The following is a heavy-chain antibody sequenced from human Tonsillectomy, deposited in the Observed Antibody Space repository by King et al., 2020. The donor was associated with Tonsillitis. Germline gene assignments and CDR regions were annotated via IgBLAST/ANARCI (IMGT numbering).Heavy chain of an antibody. CDR1: GYTFTSYG. V-gene: IGHV1-18*01. J-gene: IGHJ4*02. Sequence: VQLVESGAEVKPPGASVKVSCKASGYTFTSYGVDWVRQAPGQGLEWMGWISAYNGNKNYAQKFQGRVTMTTDTSTSTAYMELWSLRSDDTAVYFCARDSHDYGDFVGFNYWGQGSLVTVSS. D-gene: IGHD4-17*01. CDR2: ISAYNGNK. CDR3: ARDSHDYGDFVGFNY.